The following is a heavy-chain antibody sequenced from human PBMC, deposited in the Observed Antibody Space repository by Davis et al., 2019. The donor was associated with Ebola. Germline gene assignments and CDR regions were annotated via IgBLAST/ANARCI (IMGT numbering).Heavy chain of an antibody. CDR2: ISSSSSYI. Sequence: GESLKISCAASGFTFSSYSMNWVRQAPGKGLEWVSSISSSSSYIYYADSVKGRFTISRDNAKNSLYLQMNSLRAEDTAVYYCAEGHSSAFDLWGQGTLVTVSS. D-gene: IGHD3-9*01. V-gene: IGHV3-21*01. CDR1: GFTFSSYS. J-gene: IGHJ4*02. CDR3: AEGHSSAFDL.